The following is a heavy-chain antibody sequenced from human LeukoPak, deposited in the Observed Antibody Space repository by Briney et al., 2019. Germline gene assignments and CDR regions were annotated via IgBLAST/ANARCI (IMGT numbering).Heavy chain of an antibody. CDR3: ARGLRNTDTFDI. CDR2: IWYDGSNK. Sequence: GGSLRLSCAASGFIFSNYDMHWVRQAPGKGLEWVAVIWYDGSNKYYADSVKGRFTISRDNSKNTVYLQMNSLRAEDTAVYYCARGLRNTDTFDIWGQGTMVTVSS. V-gene: IGHV3-33*01. J-gene: IGHJ3*02. CDR1: GFIFSNYD.